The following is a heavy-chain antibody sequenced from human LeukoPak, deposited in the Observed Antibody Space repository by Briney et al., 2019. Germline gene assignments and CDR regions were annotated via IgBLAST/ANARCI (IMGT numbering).Heavy chain of an antibody. CDR3: ARYLATGGSRDYYGMDV. Sequence: SVKVSCKASGGTFSSYAISWVRQAPGQGLEWMGRIIPILGIANYAQKFQGRVTITADKSTSTAYMELSSLRSEDTAVYYCARYLATGGSRDYYGMDVWGQGTTVTVSS. CDR2: IIPILGIA. D-gene: IGHD3-10*01. CDR1: GGTFSSYA. V-gene: IGHV1-69*04. J-gene: IGHJ6*02.